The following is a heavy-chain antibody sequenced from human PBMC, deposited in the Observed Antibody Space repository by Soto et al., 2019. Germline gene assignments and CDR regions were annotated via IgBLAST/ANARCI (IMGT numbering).Heavy chain of an antibody. CDR1: GDSISSSSYF. J-gene: IGHJ5*02. CDR2: IYYSGST. D-gene: IGHD2-21*02. V-gene: IGHV4-39*01. Sequence: PSETLSLTCTVSGDSISSSSYFWGWIRQPPGKGLEWIGSIYYSGSTYYNPSLKSRVTVSVDTSKNQFSLKLSSVTAADTAVYYCARHPSDFWFDPRGQGTLVTVPS. CDR3: ARHPSDFWFDP.